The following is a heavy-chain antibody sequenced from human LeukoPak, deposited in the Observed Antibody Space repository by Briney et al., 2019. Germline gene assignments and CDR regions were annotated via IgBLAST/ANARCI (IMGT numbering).Heavy chain of an antibody. CDR1: GFTFTSYA. CDR3: AKDIAAAGTIDY. V-gene: IGHV3-30*04. J-gene: IGHJ4*02. Sequence: GGSLRLSCAASGFTFTSYAMHWVRQAPGKGLEWLTLISYDGRNKLYADSVKGRFTVSRDNSKNTVSLQMNNLRFEDTAVYYCAKDIAAAGTIDYWGQGTLVTVSS. D-gene: IGHD6-25*01. CDR2: ISYDGRNK.